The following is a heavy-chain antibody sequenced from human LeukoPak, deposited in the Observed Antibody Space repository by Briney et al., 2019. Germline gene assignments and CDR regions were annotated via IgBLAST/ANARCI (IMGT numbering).Heavy chain of an antibody. J-gene: IGHJ6*01. CDR2: IYYSGST. CDR3: XXXXXXXXXXXXXXXXXXXXXXXXXXXXXXXXHV. Sequence: SETLSLTCTVSGGSISSGDYYWSWIRQPPGEGLEWIGYIYYSGSTYYNPSLKSRVTISVDTSKNQFSLKLSSVTAADTAVYYXXXXXXXXXXXXXXXXXXXXXXXXXXXXXXXXXHV. V-gene: IGHV4-30-4*08. CDR1: GGSISSGDYY.